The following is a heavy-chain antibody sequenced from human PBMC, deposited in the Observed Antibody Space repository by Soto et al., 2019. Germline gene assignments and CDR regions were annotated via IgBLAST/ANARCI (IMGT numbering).Heavy chain of an antibody. D-gene: IGHD2-2*01. CDR3: ARDVPNCSSTRCYGFDP. Sequence: SLCLSCPVSGVSISSGGYYWSWIRQHPGKGLEWIGYIYYSGSTYYNPSLKSRVTISVDTSKNQFSLKLSSVTAADTAVYSCARDVPNCSSTRCYGFDPWGQGTLVTVYS. J-gene: IGHJ5*02. V-gene: IGHV4-31*03. CDR1: GVSISSGGYY. CDR2: IYYSGST.